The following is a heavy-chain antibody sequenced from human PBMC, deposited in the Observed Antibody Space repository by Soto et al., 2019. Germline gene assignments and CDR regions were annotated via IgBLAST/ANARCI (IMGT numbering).Heavy chain of an antibody. D-gene: IGHD1-7*01. CDR3: ARGKYNWNYSPTLRYSYGMDV. CDR2: IIPIFGTA. V-gene: IGHV1-69*13. CDR1: GGTFSSYA. Sequence: GASVKVSCKASGGTFSSYAISWVRQAPGQGLEWMGGIIPIFGTANYAQKFQGRVTITADESTSTAYMELSSLRSEDTAVYYCARGKYNWNYSPTLRYSYGMDVWGPGTT. J-gene: IGHJ6*02.